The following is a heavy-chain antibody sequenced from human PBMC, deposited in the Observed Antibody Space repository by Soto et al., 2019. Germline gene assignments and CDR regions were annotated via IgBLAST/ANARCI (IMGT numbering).Heavy chain of an antibody. D-gene: IGHD3-3*01. J-gene: IGHJ5*02. CDR2: INPSGGST. CDR3: ARDWGPPAILTGGWFDP. CDR1: GYTFTSYY. V-gene: IGHV1-46*01. Sequence: QVQLVRSGAEVKKPGASVKVSCKASGYTFTSYYMHWVRQAPGQGLEWMGIINPSGGSTSYAQKFQGRVTMTRDTSTSTVYMELSSLRSEDTAVYYCARDWGPPAILTGGWFDPWGQGTLVTVSS.